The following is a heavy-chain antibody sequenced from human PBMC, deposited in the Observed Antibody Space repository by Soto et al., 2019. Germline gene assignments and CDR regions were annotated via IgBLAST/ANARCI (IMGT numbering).Heavy chain of an antibody. J-gene: IGHJ4*02. CDR1: GYTFTAYY. V-gene: IGHV1-2*02. Sequence: QVQLVQSGAEMKKPGASVKVSCEASGYTFTAYYIHWVRQAPGQGLEWLGWINPNGGGTKYAQTFQGRVTMTRDTSINTAYMELTRLTSDDTAVYYCARAVHTMIQGVRFRVDQWGQGTLVTVSS. CDR2: INPNGGGT. CDR3: ARAVHTMIQGVRFRVDQ. D-gene: IGHD3-10*01.